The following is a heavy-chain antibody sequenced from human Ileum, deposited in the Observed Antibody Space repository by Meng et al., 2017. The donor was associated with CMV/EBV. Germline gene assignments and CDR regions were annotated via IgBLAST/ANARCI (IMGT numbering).Heavy chain of an antibody. CDR3: ARDQLLRGWFDP. J-gene: IGHJ5*02. CDR2: MNPNSGNT. Sequence: SCKASGYTFTSYDINWVRQATGQGLEWMGWMNPNSGNTGYAQKFQGRVTMTRNNSISTAYMELSSLRSEDTAVYYCARDQLLRGWFDPWGQGTLVTVSS. CDR1: GYTFTSYD. V-gene: IGHV1-8*01. D-gene: IGHD2-2*01.